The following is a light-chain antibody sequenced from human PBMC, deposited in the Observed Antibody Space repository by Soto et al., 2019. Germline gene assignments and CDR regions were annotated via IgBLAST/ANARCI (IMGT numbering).Light chain of an antibody. V-gene: IGKV3-20*01. CDR2: GAS. CDR3: QPYCSLPMYT. CDR1: QGVSSSY. J-gene: IGKJ2*01. Sequence: EIVLTQSPGTLSLSPGERATLSCRASQGVSSSYLAWYQQKPGQAPRLLIYGASGRATGIPDRFSGSGSGTDFTLTIIGLEPEDFAAYYSQPYCSLPMYTFGQGTKLEIK.